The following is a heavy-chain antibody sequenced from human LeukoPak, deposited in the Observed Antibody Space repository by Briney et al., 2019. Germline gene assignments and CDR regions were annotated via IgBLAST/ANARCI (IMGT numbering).Heavy chain of an antibody. V-gene: IGHV1-18*01. Sequence: ASVNVSCKASGYTFTKYGITWVRQAPGQGLEGMGWISTYNGNTNYAQKLQGRVTMTTDTSTSTAYMELRSLISDDAAVYYCARGDDYGDYWGLYWGQGTLVTVSS. CDR3: ARGDDYGDYWGLY. J-gene: IGHJ4*02. D-gene: IGHD4-17*01. CDR1: GYTFTKYG. CDR2: ISTYNGNT.